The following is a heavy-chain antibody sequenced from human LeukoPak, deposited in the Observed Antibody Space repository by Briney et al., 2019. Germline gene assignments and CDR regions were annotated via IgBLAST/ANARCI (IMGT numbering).Heavy chain of an antibody. D-gene: IGHD2-2*01. CDR3: AGVAVVPAAIKRYYYYYYMDV. J-gene: IGHJ6*03. Sequence: PSETLSLTCTVSGGSISSHYWSWIRQPPGKGLEWIGYIYYSGGTNYNPSLKSRVTISVDTSKNQFSLKLSSVTAADTAVYYCAGVAVVPAAIKRYYYYYYMDVWGKGTTVTVSS. CDR2: IYYSGGT. CDR1: GGSISSHY. V-gene: IGHV4-59*11.